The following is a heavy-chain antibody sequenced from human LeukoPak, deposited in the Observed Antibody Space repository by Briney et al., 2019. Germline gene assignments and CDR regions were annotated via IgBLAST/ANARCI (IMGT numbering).Heavy chain of an antibody. V-gene: IGHV3-73*01. CDR2: IRSKANSYAT. D-gene: IGHD1-26*01. CDR1: GFTFSGSA. Sequence: GGSLRLSRAASGFTFSGSAMHWVRQASGKGLEWVGRIRSKANSYATGYAASVKGRFTISRDDSKNTAYLQMNSLKTEDTAVYYCTSRSYSGSGSAGGFDYWGQGTLVTVSS. J-gene: IGHJ4*02. CDR3: TSRSYSGSGSAGGFDY.